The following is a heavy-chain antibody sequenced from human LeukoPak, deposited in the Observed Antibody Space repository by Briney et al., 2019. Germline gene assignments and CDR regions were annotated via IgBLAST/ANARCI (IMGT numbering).Heavy chain of an antibody. Sequence: PGGSLRLSCAASGFTFSSYGMHWVRQAPGKGLEWVADIWYDGGNKYYADSVKGRYTISRDNSKNTLYLQMNSLRAEDTAVYYCARDHSSGWYSDYFDYWGQGTLVTVSS. CDR3: ARDHSSGWYSDYFDY. CDR2: IWYDGGNK. D-gene: IGHD6-19*01. CDR1: GFTFSSYG. V-gene: IGHV3-33*01. J-gene: IGHJ4*02.